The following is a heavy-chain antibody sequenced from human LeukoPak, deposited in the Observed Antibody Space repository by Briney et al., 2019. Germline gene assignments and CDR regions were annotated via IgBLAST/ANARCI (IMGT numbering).Heavy chain of an antibody. CDR1: GFTFSSYS. CDR3: ARARGGNWNRLLLDY. V-gene: IGHV3-48*01. J-gene: IGHJ4*02. Sequence: GGSLRLSRAASGFTFSSYSMNWVRQAPGKGLEWVSYISSSSSTIYYADSVKGRFTISRDNAKNSLYLQMNSLRAEDTAVYYCARARGGNWNRLLLDYWGQGTLVTVSS. CDR2: ISSSSSTI. D-gene: IGHD1/OR15-1a*01.